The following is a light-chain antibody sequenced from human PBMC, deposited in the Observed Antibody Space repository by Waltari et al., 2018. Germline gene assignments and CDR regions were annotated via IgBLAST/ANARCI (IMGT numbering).Light chain of an antibody. CDR3: CSYAGRGTYV. CDR2: EVF. Sequence: QSALTQPASVSGTPGQSITISCSGTTSDVGSYDLVSWYQQHPGAAPKLLICEVFKGPPDTSRRFSGAKSGSTASLTISGLQPEDEADYYCCSYAGRGTYVFGSGTKVTVL. CDR1: TSDVGSYDL. J-gene: IGLJ1*01. V-gene: IGLV2-23*02.